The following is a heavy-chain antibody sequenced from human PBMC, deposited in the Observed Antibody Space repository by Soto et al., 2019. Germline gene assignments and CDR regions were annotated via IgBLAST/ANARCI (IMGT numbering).Heavy chain of an antibody. CDR2: IYWDDDR. D-gene: IGHD3-16*01. V-gene: IGHV2-5*02. Sequence: QITLKESGPTLVNPTQTLTLTCSFSGFSLSTSRVGVAWIRQPPGKALEWLAIIYWDDDRRYSPFLKTRLAITKDTAKNQLVLTMTNLDHGDTDTYYCAHIMITWGGFSALDAFDMWGQGTMVTVSS. CDR3: AHIMITWGGFSALDAFDM. J-gene: IGHJ3*02. CDR1: GFSLSTSRVG.